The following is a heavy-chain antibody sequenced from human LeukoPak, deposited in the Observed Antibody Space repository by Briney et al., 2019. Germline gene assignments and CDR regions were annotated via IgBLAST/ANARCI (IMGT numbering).Heavy chain of an antibody. Sequence: SETLSLTCTLSGGSISNYYWNWIRQTPGKGLEWIGNVYYSGRTNYNPSLKSRVTISVDTSKNQFSLKLSSVTAADTAVYYCASVSMVRGVIILDYWGQGTLVTVSS. V-gene: IGHV4-59*12. D-gene: IGHD3-10*01. CDR2: VYYSGRT. CDR1: GGSISNYY. J-gene: IGHJ4*02. CDR3: ASVSMVRGVIILDY.